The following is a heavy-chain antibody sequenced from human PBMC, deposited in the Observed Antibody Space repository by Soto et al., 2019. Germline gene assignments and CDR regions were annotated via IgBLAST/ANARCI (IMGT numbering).Heavy chain of an antibody. Sequence: QVELVESGGGVVQPGRSLRLSCAASGFSVSDYTMYWVRQAPGKGLEWVAIISDDGRNDHYADSVRGRFTISRDNSRNTLHLQMNSLRDEDTAVYYCARDRVLGFCSGGSCGIFDYWGQGALVTVSS. CDR1: GFSVSDYT. J-gene: IGHJ4*02. CDR3: ARDRVLGFCSGGSCGIFDY. CDR2: ISDDGRND. D-gene: IGHD2-15*01. V-gene: IGHV3-30*04.